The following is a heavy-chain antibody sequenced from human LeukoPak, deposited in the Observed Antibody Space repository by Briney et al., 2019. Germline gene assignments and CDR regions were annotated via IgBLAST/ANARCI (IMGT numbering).Heavy chain of an antibody. CDR3: ARDLGSSWYSGYYYYYMDV. D-gene: IGHD6-13*01. CDR2: IYYSGST. CDR1: GGSISSYY. J-gene: IGHJ6*03. Sequence: SETLSLTCTVSGGSISSYYWSWIRQPPGKGLEWIGYIYYSGSTNYNPSLKSRVTISVDTSKNQFSLKLSSVTAADTAVYYCARDLGSSWYSGYYYYYMDVWGKGTTVTVSS. V-gene: IGHV4-59*01.